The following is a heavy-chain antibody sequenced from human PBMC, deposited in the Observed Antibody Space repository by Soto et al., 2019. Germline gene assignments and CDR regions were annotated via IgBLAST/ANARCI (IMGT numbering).Heavy chain of an antibody. CDR3: ASAISMGSSHLFDY. D-gene: IGHD3-10*01. CDR2: ISSSSSYI. J-gene: IGHJ4*02. V-gene: IGHV3-21*01. Sequence: PGGSLRLSCAASGFTFSSYSMNWVRQAPGKGLEWVSSISSSSSYIYYADSVKGRFTISRDNAKNSLYLQMNSLRAEDTAVYYCASAISMGSSHLFDYWGQGTPVTVSS. CDR1: GFTFSSYS.